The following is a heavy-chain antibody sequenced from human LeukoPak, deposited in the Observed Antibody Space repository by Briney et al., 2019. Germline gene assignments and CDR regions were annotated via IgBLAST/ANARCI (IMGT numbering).Heavy chain of an antibody. CDR2: IKQDGSEK. CDR1: GFTFSSYW. Sequence: GGSLRLSCAASGFTFSSYWMSWVRQAPGKGLEWVANIKQDGSEKYYVDSVKGRFTISRDNAKNSLYLRMNSLRAEDTAVYYCARDHLGTPYYYYYGMDVWGQGTTVTVSS. V-gene: IGHV3-7*01. J-gene: IGHJ6*02. CDR3: ARDHLGTPYYYYYGMDV.